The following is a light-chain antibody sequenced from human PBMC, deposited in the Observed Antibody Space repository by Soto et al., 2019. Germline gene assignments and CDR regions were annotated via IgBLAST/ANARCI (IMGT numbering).Light chain of an antibody. CDR3: QQSYSSPRT. CDR2: NAS. Sequence: QMTQSPSPLAGAVGSGVTIPCRVSQSISSWLAWYQQKPGKAPELLIYNASTLKSGVPSRFSGSRSGPDFTLTISCLQPEDFATYYCQQSYSSPRTFGQGTKVDIK. V-gene: IGKV1-39*01. J-gene: IGKJ1*01. CDR1: QSISSW.